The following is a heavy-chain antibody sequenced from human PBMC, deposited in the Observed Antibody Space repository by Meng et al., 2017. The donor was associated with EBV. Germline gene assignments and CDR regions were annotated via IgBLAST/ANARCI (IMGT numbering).Heavy chain of an antibody. CDR3: ARVGIAVAGTGDY. CDR1: GSTFTGYY. J-gene: IGHJ4*02. D-gene: IGHD6-19*01. V-gene: IGHV1-2*06. Sequence: GTLVRSGAELKKPGASGKVSCKASGSTFTGYYMHWVRQAPGQGLEWMGRINPNSGGTNYAQKFQGRVTMTRDTSISTAYMELSRLRSDDTAVYYCARVGIAVAGTGDYWGQGTLVTVSS. CDR2: INPNSGGT.